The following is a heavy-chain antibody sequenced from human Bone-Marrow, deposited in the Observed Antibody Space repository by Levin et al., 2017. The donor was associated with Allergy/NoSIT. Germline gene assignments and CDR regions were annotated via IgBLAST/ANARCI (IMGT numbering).Heavy chain of an antibody. CDR2: IFYSGST. CDR1: GGSLNSTSYY. Sequence: SQTLSLTCTVSGGSLNSTSYYWGWIRQPPGKGLEWIGSIFYSGSTYYNPSLKSRVTIAIDTSKNQFSLTVSSVTAADTAMYYCGCGGAATSDYWGQGTLVTVSS. D-gene: IGHD1-26*01. J-gene: IGHJ4*02. CDR3: GCGGAATSDY. V-gene: IGHV4-39*07.